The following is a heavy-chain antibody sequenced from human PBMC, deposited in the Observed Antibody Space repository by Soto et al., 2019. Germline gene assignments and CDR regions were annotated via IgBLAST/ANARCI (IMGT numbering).Heavy chain of an antibody. CDR3: ARQKAAGAAAGRDYFDY. J-gene: IGHJ4*02. Sequence: QVQLVQSEAEVKKPGSSVKVSCKASGGTFSSYAISWVRQAPGQGLEWRGGIIPIFGTANYAQKFQGRVTITADKSTSTAYMELSSLRSEDTAVYYCARQKAAGAAAGRDYFDYWGQGTLVTVSS. CDR1: GGTFSSYA. V-gene: IGHV1-69*06. D-gene: IGHD6-13*01. CDR2: IIPIFGTA.